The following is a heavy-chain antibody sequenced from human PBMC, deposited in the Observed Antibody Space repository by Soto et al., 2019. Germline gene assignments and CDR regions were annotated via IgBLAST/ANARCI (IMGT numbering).Heavy chain of an antibody. D-gene: IGHD2-15*01. J-gene: IGHJ3*02. Sequence: PGESLKISCKGSGYSFTSYWIGWVRQMPGKGLEWMGIIYSDDSDTRYRPSFQGQVTISADKSISTAYLQWSSLKASDTAMYYCARRGYCSGGSCHSNAFDIWGQGTMVTVSS. CDR2: IYSDDSDT. CDR1: GYSFTSYW. CDR3: ARRGYCSGGSCHSNAFDI. V-gene: IGHV5-51*01.